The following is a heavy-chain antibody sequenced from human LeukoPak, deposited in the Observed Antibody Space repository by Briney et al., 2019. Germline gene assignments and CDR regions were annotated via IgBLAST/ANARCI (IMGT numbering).Heavy chain of an antibody. CDR1: GYTFTSYY. CDR2: INPNSGGT. J-gene: IGHJ4*02. Sequence: VASVKVSCKASGYTFTSYYMHWVRQAPGQGLEWMGWINPNSGGTNYAQKFQGRVTMTRDTSISTAYMELSRLRSDDTAVYYCARRTYYYDSSGYYYVYYFDYWGQGTLVTVSS. D-gene: IGHD3-22*01. V-gene: IGHV1-2*02. CDR3: ARRTYYYDSSGYYYVYYFDY.